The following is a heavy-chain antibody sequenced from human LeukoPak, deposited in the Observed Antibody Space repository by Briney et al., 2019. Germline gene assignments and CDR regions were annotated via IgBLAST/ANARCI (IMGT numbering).Heavy chain of an antibody. J-gene: IGHJ5*02. D-gene: IGHD1-7*01. CDR1: GGSFSGYY. CDR3: ARSKRGRSHNWNYVPLGANWFDP. CDR2: INHSGST. V-gene: IGHV4-34*01. Sequence: SETLSLTCAVYGGSFSGYYWSWIRQPPGKGLEWIGEINHSGSTNYNPSLKSRVTISVDTSKNQFSLKLSSVTAADTAVYYCARSKRGRSHNWNYVPLGANWFDPWGQGTLVTVSS.